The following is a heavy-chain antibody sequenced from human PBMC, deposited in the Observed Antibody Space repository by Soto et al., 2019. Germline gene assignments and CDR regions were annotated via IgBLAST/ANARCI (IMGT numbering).Heavy chain of an antibody. CDR3: ARSESGLLWFGEPAAYNWFDP. CDR1: GVSFSGYY. J-gene: IGHJ5*02. Sequence: SETLSLTCAVYGVSFSGYYWIWIRQPPGKGLEWIGEINHSGSTNYNPSLKSRVTISVDTSKSQFSLKLSSVTAADTAVYYCARSESGLLWFGEPAAYNWFDPWGQGTLVTVSS. D-gene: IGHD3-10*01. V-gene: IGHV4-34*01. CDR2: INHSGST.